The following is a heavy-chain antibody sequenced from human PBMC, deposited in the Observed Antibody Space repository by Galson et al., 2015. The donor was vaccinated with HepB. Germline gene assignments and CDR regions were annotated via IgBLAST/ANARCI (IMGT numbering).Heavy chain of an antibody. CDR1: GFTFSTYA. V-gene: IGHV3-30*18. CDR3: AKDLGPGNIVPTVPDY. CDR2: ISNDGSNK. Sequence: SLRLSCAVSGFTFSTYAMHWVRQAPGKGLQWVAVISNDGSNKHYAESVKGRFTISRDNSKDMLYLQMNSLRPEDTAIYYCAKDLGPGNIVPTVPDYWGQETLVTVPS. D-gene: IGHD5-12*01. J-gene: IGHJ4*02.